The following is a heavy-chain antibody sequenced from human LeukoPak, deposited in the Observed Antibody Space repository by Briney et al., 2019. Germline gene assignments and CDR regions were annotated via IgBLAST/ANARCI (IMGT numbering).Heavy chain of an antibody. V-gene: IGHV3-23*01. CDR3: AKGPSDRAIDY. D-gene: IGHD1-26*01. Sequence: GGSLRLSCAGSGFTFSNYAMTWVRQAPGKGLEWVSSISANGGSTFCADSVKGRFAISRDPSKNTLYLQMDSLRVDDTAVYYCAKGPSDRAIDYWGQGTLVTVSS. CDR1: GFTFSNYA. CDR2: ISANGGST. J-gene: IGHJ4*02.